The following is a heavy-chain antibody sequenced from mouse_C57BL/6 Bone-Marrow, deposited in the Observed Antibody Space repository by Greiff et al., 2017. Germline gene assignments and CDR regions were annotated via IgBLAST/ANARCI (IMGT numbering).Heavy chain of an antibody. CDR1: GYTFTNYW. CDR3: ARYYYGSSYAMDY. J-gene: IGHJ4*01. V-gene: IGHV1-63*01. D-gene: IGHD1-1*01. CDR2: IYPGGGYT. Sequence: LQESGAELVRPGTSVKMSCKASGYTFTNYWIGWAKQRPGHGLEWIGDIYPGGGYTNYNEKFKGKATLTAYKSSSTAYMQFSSLTSEDSAIYYCARYYYGSSYAMDYWGQGTSVTVSS.